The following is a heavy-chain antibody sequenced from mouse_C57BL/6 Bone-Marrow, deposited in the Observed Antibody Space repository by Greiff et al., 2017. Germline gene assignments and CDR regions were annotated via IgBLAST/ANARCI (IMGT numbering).Heavy chain of an antibody. CDR1: GYTFTSYG. J-gene: IGHJ2*01. V-gene: IGHV1-81*01. D-gene: IGHD2-12*01. CDR3: ARSPLLLYDVDY. CDR2: IYPRSGNT. Sequence: QVQLMESGAELARPGASVKLSCTASGYTFTSYGIRWVKQRTGQGLEWIGEIYPRSGNTYYNEKFKGKATLTADKSSSTAYMELRSLTSADSAVYICARSPLLLYDVDYGGQGTTLTVSS.